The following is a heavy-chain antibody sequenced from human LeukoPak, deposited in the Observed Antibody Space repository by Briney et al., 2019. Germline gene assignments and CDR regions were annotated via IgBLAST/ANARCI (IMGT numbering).Heavy chain of an antibody. CDR2: ITSSSSTI. J-gene: IGHJ3*02. CDR1: GFPYSSYI. V-gene: IGHV3-48*02. D-gene: IGHD1-14*01. CDR3: AITGQTFDI. Sequence: GGSLTLLCAASGFPYSSYIENWVRQAPGKGQEWVSYITSSSSTIYYADSVKGRFTISRDNAKNSLYLQMNSLRDEDTAMYYCAITGQTFDIWGQGTMVTVSS.